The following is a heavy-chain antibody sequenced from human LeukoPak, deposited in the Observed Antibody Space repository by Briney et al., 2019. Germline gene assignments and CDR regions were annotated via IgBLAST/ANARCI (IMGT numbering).Heavy chain of an antibody. CDR1: GYTFTSYD. CDR2: MNPNSGNT. D-gene: IGHD5-18*01. V-gene: IGHV1-8*03. CDR3: ARGTGYSYGFGY. J-gene: IGHJ4*02. Sequence: ASVKVSCKASGYTFTSYDINWVRQATGQGLEWMGWMNPNSGNTGYAQKFQGRVTITRNTSISTAYMELSSLRSEDTAVYYCARGTGYSYGFGYWGQGTLVTVSP.